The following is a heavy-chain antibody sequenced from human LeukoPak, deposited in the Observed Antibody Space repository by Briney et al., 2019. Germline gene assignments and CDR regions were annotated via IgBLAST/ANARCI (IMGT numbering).Heavy chain of an antibody. CDR2: IHYSGST. Sequence: PSESLSLTCTVSGGSVSSGSYYWSWIRQPPGKGLEWIGYIHYSGSTNYNPSLKSRVTILVDTSKNQFSLKLTSVTDADTAVYSCASSDYYDSSGDSFDYWGQGTLVIVSS. CDR1: GGSVSSGSYY. J-gene: IGHJ4*02. CDR3: ASSDYYDSSGDSFDY. V-gene: IGHV4-61*01. D-gene: IGHD3-22*01.